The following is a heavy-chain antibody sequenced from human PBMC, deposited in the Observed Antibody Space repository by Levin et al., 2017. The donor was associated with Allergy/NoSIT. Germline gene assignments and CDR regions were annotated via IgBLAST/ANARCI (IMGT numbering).Heavy chain of an antibody. D-gene: IGHD6-19*01. J-gene: IGHJ4*02. V-gene: IGHV3-33*01. Sequence: PGGSLRLSCAASGFTFSSYGMHWVRQAPGKGLEWVAVIWYDGSNKYYADSVKGRFTISRDNSKNTLYLQMNSLRAEDTAVYYCARDQEAVAGTPVGYFDYWGQGTLVTVSS. CDR2: IWYDGSNK. CDR1: GFTFSSYG. CDR3: ARDQEAVAGTPVGYFDY.